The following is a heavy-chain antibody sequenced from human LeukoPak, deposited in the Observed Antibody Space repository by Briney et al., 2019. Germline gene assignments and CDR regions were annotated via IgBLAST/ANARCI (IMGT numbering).Heavy chain of an antibody. V-gene: IGHV3-30*18. CDR2: ISHDGSTK. D-gene: IGHD4-23*01. CDR1: GVTFSDYV. Sequence: AGGSLRLSCAASGVTFSDYVMHWVRQAPGKGLEWMALISHDGSTKLYADSVRGRFTISRDNSKNTVFLQMNSLRPEDTAVYFCAKDGGNYYIDYWGQGTLVTVSS. J-gene: IGHJ4*02. CDR3: AKDGGNYYIDY.